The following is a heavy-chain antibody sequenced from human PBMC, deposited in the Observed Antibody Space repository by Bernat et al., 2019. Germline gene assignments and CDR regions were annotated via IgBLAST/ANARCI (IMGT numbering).Heavy chain of an antibody. CDR2: ISGSGGRT. D-gene: IGHD3-10*01. V-gene: IGHV3-23*01. CDR1: GFTSSSYA. CDR3: GKGGSGRYDSTYFYGMDV. J-gene: IGHJ6*02. Sequence: EVQLLESGGGLVQPVGSLRLSCAASGFTSSSYAMSWVRQAPGKGLEWVSAISGSGGRTYYADSVKGRFTISRDNSKNTLYLQMNSMTAEDTAVDYCGKGGSGRYDSTYFYGMDVWGQGTTVTVSS.